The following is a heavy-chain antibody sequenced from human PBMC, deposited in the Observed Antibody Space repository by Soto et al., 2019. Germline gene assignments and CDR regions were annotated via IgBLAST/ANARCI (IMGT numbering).Heavy chain of an antibody. CDR1: GYTFTDYY. CDR3: ASEDCRNTNCLKGFDY. D-gene: IGHD2-15*01. CDR2: INPKSGGP. V-gene: IGHV1-2*02. J-gene: IGHJ4*02. Sequence: RASVKVSCKTFGYTFTDYYMHWVRQAPGQGFEWVGGINPKSGGPKYVPKFQGRVTVTRDTSTSTAYMELNRLTSDDTAVYYCASEDCRNTNCLKGFDYWGQGTLVTVSS.